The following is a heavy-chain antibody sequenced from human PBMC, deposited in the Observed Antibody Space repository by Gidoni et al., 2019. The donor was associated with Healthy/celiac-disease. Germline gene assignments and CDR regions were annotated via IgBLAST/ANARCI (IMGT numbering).Heavy chain of an antibody. V-gene: IGHV3-21*01. J-gene: IGHJ5*02. D-gene: IGHD4-17*01. CDR1: GFTFSSYS. CDR2: ISSSSSYI. CDR3: ARDDYGDYAGWFDP. Sequence: EVRLVESGGGLVTPGGSLRLSCAASGFTFSSYSMSWVRQAPGKGMGWVASISSSSSYIDYADSVKGRFTISRDNAKNSLYLQMNSLRAEDTAVYYCARDDYGDYAGWFDPWGQGTLVTVSS.